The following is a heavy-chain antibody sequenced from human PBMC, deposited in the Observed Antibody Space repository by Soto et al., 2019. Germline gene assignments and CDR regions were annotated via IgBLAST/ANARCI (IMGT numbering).Heavy chain of an antibody. V-gene: IGHV3-48*01. CDR2: ISSSSSTI. Sequence: GSLRLSCAASGFTFSSYSMNWVRQAPGKGLEWVSYISSSSSTIYYADSVKGRFTISRDNAKNSLYLQMNSLRAEDTAVYYCAREGGWLDYWGQGTLVTVSS. CDR1: GFTFSSYS. CDR3: AREGGWLDY. D-gene: IGHD5-12*01. J-gene: IGHJ4*02.